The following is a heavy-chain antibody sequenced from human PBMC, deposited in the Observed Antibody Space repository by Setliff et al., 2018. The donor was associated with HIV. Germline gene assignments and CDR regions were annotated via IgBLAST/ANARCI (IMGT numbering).Heavy chain of an antibody. CDR1: GDNFNSHS. J-gene: IGHJ6*04. Sequence: ASVKVSCKASGDNFNSHSISWVRQAPGQGLEWMGGIVPIFGTPNYAQKFKGRLTITADESTSTVYMELSSLRSEDTAVYLCARDSRDIVVVIAPEPEPYYYYGMDVWGEGTTVTVSS. CDR2: IVPIFGTP. CDR3: ARDSRDIVVVIAPEPEPYYYYGMDV. V-gene: IGHV1-69*13. D-gene: IGHD2-15*01.